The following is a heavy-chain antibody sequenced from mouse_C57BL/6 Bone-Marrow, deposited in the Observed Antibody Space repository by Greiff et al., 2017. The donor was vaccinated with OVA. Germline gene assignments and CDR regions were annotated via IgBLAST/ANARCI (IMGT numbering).Heavy chain of an antibody. CDR1: GFTFSSYA. J-gene: IGHJ3*01. CDR2: ISDGGSYT. V-gene: IGHV5-4*01. Sequence: EVHLVASGGGLVKPGGSLKLSCAASGFTFSSYAMSWVRQTPEKRLEWVATISDGGSYTYYPDNVKGRFTISRDNAKNNLYLQMSHLKSEDTAMYYCARDYGGFAYWGQGTLVTVSA. CDR3: ARDYGGFAY. D-gene: IGHD1-1*01.